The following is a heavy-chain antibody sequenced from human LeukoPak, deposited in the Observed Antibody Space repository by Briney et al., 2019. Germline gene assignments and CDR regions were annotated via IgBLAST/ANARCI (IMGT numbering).Heavy chain of an antibody. J-gene: IGHJ4*02. Sequence: SETLSLTCTVSGGSISSGGYYWSWIRQHPGKGLEWIGYIYYNGSTYYNPSLKSRVTISVDTSKNQFSLKLSSVTAADTDVYYCARANDSSRYYYFDYWGQGTLVTVSS. V-gene: IGHV4-31*03. CDR1: GGSISSGGYY. CDR2: IYYNGST. D-gene: IGHD3-22*01. CDR3: ARANDSSRYYYFDY.